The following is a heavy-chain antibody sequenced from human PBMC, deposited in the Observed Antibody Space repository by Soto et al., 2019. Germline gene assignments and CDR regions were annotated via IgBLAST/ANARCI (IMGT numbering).Heavy chain of an antibody. Sequence: PGESLKISCKGSGYRFTSYWIGWVRQMPGKGLEWMGIIYPGDSDIRDSPSFQGQVTTSADKSISTAYLQWSSLKASDTAMYYCARGESFDAFEVWGQGTLVTVSS. CDR3: ARGESFDAFEV. CDR1: GYRFTSYW. V-gene: IGHV5-51*01. CDR2: IYPGDSDI. J-gene: IGHJ3*01.